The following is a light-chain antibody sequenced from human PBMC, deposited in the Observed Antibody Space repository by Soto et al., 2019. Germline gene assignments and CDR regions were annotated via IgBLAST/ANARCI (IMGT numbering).Light chain of an antibody. CDR3: QQYHNWPRT. Sequence: IVMTQSPATLSVSPGERAALSCRTSQSVNSNLAWYQQKPGQTPRLLIYGASARATGIPARFSGSGSGTEFTLTISSLQSEDFAVYYCQQYHNWPRTFGQGTKVEI. J-gene: IGKJ1*01. CDR1: QSVNSN. CDR2: GAS. V-gene: IGKV3-15*01.